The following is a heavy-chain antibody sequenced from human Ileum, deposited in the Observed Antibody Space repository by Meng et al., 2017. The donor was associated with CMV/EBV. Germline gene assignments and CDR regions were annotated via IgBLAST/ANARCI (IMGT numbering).Heavy chain of an antibody. D-gene: IGHD3-3*01. Sequence: SGGTFSSYAISWVRQAPGQGLEWMGGIIPIFGTANYAQKFQGRVTITTDESTSTAYMELSSLRSEDTAVYYCARSPHYDFWSGYHFDWFDPWGQGTLVTV. CDR2: IIPIFGTA. V-gene: IGHV1-69*05. J-gene: IGHJ5*02. CDR3: ARSPHYDFWSGYHFDWFDP. CDR1: GGTFSSYA.